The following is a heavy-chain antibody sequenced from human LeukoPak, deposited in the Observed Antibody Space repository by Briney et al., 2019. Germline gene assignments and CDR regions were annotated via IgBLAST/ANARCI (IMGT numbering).Heavy chain of an antibody. CDR2: ISGSGGST. J-gene: IGHJ4*02. V-gene: IGHV3-23*01. Sequence: GGSLRLSCAASGFTFSSYAMSWVRQAPGKGLEWVSAISGSGGSTYYADSVKGRFTISRDNSRNTVDLQMHSLRAEDTALYYCVKDWEWGFGYWGQGNLVTVSS. CDR3: VKDWEWGFGY. CDR1: GFTFSSYA. D-gene: IGHD3-3*01.